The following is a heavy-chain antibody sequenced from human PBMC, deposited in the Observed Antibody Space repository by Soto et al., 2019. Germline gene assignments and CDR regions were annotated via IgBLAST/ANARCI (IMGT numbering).Heavy chain of an antibody. Sequence: PSETLSLTCTVSGGSISSGDYYWSWIRQPPGKGPEWIGYIYYSGSTYYNPSLKSRVTISVDTSKNQFSLKLSSVTAADTVVYYCARGRGAARPGWFDPWGQGTLVTVSS. CDR2: IYYSGST. V-gene: IGHV4-30-4*01. CDR1: GGSISSGDYY. CDR3: ARGRGAARPGWFDP. J-gene: IGHJ5*02. D-gene: IGHD6-6*01.